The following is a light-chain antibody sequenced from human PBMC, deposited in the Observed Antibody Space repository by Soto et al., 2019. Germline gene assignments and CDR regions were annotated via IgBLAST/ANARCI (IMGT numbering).Light chain of an antibody. J-gene: IGKJ1*01. CDR3: QQYNIYWT. V-gene: IGKV1-5*03. CDR1: QSISYW. Sequence: DIQMTQSPSTLSASVGDRVTITCRASQSISYWLAWYQQKPGKAPNLLIYKASTLESGVPSRFSGSGSGTEFTLTISCLQPDDFATYYCQQYNIYWTFGQGTKVEIK. CDR2: KAS.